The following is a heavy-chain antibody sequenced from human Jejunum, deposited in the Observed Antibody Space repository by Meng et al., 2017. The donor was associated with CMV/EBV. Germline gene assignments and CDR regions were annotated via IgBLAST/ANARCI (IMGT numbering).Heavy chain of an antibody. CDR3: ARVHQQLVRGYFDS. V-gene: IGHV1-69*10. Sequence: STYSVSWVRQAPGQGLEWMGGIIPSLNIANYAQKFRGRVTITADNADKSTSTAYMELSSLRSEDTAVYYCARVHQQLVRGYFDSWGQGTLVTVSS. J-gene: IGHJ4*02. CDR2: IIPSLNIA. CDR1: STYS. D-gene: IGHD6-13*01.